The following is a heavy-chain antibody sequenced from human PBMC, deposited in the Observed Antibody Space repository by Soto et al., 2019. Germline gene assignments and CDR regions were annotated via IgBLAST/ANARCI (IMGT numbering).Heavy chain of an antibody. CDR3: ARVWGRTFDY. D-gene: IGHD7-27*01. CDR2: TYYRSKWYH. Sequence: RSLSLTCAISGDGVSSNSVTADWIRQSPSRGLQWLGRTYYRSKWYHDYAVSVKSRITINPDTSKNQFSLQLISVTPEDTAVYYCARVWGRTFDYWGQGTLVTVSS. J-gene: IGHJ4*02. CDR1: GDGVSSNSVT. V-gene: IGHV6-1*01.